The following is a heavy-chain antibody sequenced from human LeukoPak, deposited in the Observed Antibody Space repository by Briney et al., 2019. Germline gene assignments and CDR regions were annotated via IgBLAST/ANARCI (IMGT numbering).Heavy chain of an antibody. CDR3: AILGYSSSVFDC. V-gene: IGHV3-30-3*01. Sequence: GGSLRLSCAASGFTFSNYAIHWVRQAPGKGLEWAALISKDGTNKYYPDSVKGRFTISRDNSKNTLYLQMNSLRAEDTAVYYCAILGYSSSVFDCWGQRTLVTVSS. J-gene: IGHJ4*02. CDR2: ISKDGTNK. D-gene: IGHD6-13*01. CDR1: GFTFSNYA.